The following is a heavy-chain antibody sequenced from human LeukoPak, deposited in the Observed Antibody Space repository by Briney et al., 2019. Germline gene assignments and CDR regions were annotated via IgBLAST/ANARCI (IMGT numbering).Heavy chain of an antibody. J-gene: IGHJ3*02. Sequence: GGSLRLSCAASGFTFSSYSMNWVRQAPGKGLEWVSSISSSSSYIYYADSVKGRFTISRDNAKNSLYLQMNSLRAEDTAVYYCARVGGYCSGGSCYSGAFDIWGQGTMVTVSS. CDR3: ARVGGYCSGGSCYSGAFDI. D-gene: IGHD2-15*01. CDR1: GFTFSSYS. V-gene: IGHV3-21*01. CDR2: ISSSSSYI.